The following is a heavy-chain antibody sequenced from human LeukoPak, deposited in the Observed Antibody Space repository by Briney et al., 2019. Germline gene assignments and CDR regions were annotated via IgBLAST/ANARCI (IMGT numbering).Heavy chain of an antibody. V-gene: IGHV3-30*02. J-gene: IGHJ4*02. Sequence: GGSLRLSCAASGFTFSSYGMHWVRQAPGKGLEWVAFIRYDGSNKYYTDSVKGRFTISRDNSKNTLYLQMNSLRAEDTASYYCAKDPGYNYAYSFDYWGQGTLVTVSS. CDR1: GFTFSSYG. CDR2: IRYDGSNK. D-gene: IGHD5-18*01. CDR3: AKDPGYNYAYSFDY.